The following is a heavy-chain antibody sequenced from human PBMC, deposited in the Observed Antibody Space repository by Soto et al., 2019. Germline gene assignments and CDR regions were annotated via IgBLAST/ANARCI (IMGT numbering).Heavy chain of an antibody. V-gene: IGHV3-23*01. CDR3: AKDRSSGWSFDY. J-gene: IGHJ4*02. CDR1: GFTFSSYA. Sequence: GGSLRLSCAASGFTFSSYAMSWVRQAPGKGLEWVSAISGSGGSTYYVDSVKGRFTISRDNSKNTLYLQMDSLRAEDTAVYYCAKDRSSGWSFDYWGQGTLVTVSS. CDR2: ISGSGGST. D-gene: IGHD6-19*01.